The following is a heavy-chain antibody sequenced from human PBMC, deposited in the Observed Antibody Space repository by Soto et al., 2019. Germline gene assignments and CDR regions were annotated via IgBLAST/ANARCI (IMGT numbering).Heavy chain of an antibody. CDR1: GFTFDDYA. D-gene: IGHD3-10*01. CDR3: AKDKGVLLWGGESPNCYY. J-gene: IGHJ4*02. Sequence: EVQLVESGGGLVQPGRSLRLSCAASGFTFDDYAMPWVRQAPGKGLEWVSGISWNSGSIGYADSVKGRFTISRDNGKNPLYLQMNSVRAEDTALYYCAKDKGVLLWGGESPNCYYWGQGNPVTVSS. CDR2: ISWNSGSI. V-gene: IGHV3-9*01.